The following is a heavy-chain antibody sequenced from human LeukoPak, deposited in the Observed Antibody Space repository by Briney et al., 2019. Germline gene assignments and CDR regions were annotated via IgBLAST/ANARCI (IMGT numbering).Heavy chain of an antibody. CDR2: INWNGGST. J-gene: IGHJ4*02. CDR3: ARDGRYYDSSGYSPDFDY. Sequence: GGSLRLSCAASGFTFDEYGMRWVRQAPGKGVEWVSGINWNGGSTGYADSVKGRFTISRDNAKNSLYLQMNSLRAEDTALYYCARDGRYYDSSGYSPDFDYWGQGTLVTVSS. CDR1: GFTFDEYG. V-gene: IGHV3-20*04. D-gene: IGHD3-22*01.